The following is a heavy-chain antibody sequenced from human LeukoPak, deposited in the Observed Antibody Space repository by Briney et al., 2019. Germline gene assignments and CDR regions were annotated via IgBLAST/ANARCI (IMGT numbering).Heavy chain of an antibody. CDR3: XXEYYDFWSGHNWFDP. V-gene: IGHV4-59*01. Sequence: SETLSLTCTVSGGSISSYYWSWIRQPPGKGLEWIGYIYYSGSTNYNPSLKSRVTISVDTSKNQFSLKLSSVTAADTAVYYFXXEYYDFWSGHNWFDPWGQGTLVTVSS. D-gene: IGHD3-3*01. CDR2: IYYSGST. CDR1: GGSISSYY. J-gene: IGHJ5*02.